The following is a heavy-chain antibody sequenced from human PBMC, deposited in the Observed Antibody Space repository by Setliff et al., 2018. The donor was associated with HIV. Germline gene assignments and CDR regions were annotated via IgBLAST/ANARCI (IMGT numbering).Heavy chain of an antibody. CDR1: GFTSTDFG. CDR3: ARDRVPHY. D-gene: IGHD3-10*01. V-gene: IGHV3-74*01. Sequence: PGGSLRLSCAATGFTSTDFGMHWVRQASGKGLEWVSRISGDGTTRRYADSVQGRFIISRDNSKNTMYLEMNSLRVEDTAVYYCARDRVPHYWGQGILVTVS. CDR2: ISGDGTTR. J-gene: IGHJ4*01.